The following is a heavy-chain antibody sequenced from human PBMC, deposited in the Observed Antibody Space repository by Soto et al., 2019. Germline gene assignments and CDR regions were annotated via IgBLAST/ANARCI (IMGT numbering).Heavy chain of an antibody. CDR3: VRDGRLQLQGEFFDH. CDR1: GFSFSSHA. J-gene: IGHJ5*02. D-gene: IGHD2-21*02. CDR2: ISSTSSYI. Sequence: DVQLVESGGGLVKPGGSLRLSCAASGFSFSSHAMNWVRQAPGRGLEWVSSISSTSSYIHHAASVKGRVTISRDNAKSSLYLQLDGLRDDYTGVYYCVRDGRLQLQGEFFDHWGQGILVTVSS. V-gene: IGHV3-21*06.